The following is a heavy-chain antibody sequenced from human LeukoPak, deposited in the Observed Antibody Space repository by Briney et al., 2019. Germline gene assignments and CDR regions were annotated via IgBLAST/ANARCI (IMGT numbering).Heavy chain of an antibody. V-gene: IGHV1-8*01. D-gene: IGHD3-3*01. CDR1: GYTFTSYD. Sequence: ASVKVSCKASGYTFTSYDINWVRQATGQGLEWMGWMNPNSGNTGYAQKFQGRVTMTRNTSISTAYMELSSLRSEDTAVYYCARGIWGNYDFWSGLGSWTGRSSGYRDWFDPWGQGTLATVSS. J-gene: IGHJ5*02. CDR2: MNPNSGNT. CDR3: ARGIWGNYDFWSGLGSWTGRSSGYRDWFDP.